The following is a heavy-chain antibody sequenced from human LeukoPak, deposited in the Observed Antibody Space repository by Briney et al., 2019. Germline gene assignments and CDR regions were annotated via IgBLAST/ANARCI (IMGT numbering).Heavy chain of an antibody. CDR2: ISGSGGST. Sequence: GGSLRLSCAASGFTFSSYAMSWVRQAPGKGLEWVSAISGSGGSTYYADSVKGRFTISRDNSKNTLYLQMNSLRAGDTAVYYCAKGAYYYGSGGYYISPYYYGMDVWGQGTTVTVSS. J-gene: IGHJ6*02. D-gene: IGHD3-10*01. CDR3: AKGAYYYGSGGYYISPYYYGMDV. V-gene: IGHV3-23*01. CDR1: GFTFSSYA.